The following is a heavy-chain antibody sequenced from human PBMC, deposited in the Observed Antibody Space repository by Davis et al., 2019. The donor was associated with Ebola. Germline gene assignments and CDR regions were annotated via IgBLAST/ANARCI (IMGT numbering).Heavy chain of an antibody. CDR2: ISSSSSTI. J-gene: IGHJ4*02. D-gene: IGHD1-26*01. CDR1: GFTFSIYH. Sequence: GESLKISCAASGFTFSIYHMNWVRQAPGKGLEWVSYISSSSSTIYYADSVKGRFTISRDNAKNSLFLQMNSLRDEDTAVYYCARKGGSYHGYWGQGTLVPVSS. V-gene: IGHV3-48*02. CDR3: ARKGGSYHGY.